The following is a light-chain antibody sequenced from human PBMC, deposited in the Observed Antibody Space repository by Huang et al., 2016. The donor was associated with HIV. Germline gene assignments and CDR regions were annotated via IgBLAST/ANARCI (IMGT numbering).Light chain of an antibody. Sequence: DVVLSQSPDYLPVSLGARATVNYRSSQSIFYNSNGQNYLAWYQQKAGQPPKLLVYWASTRAPGVPDRFSGTGSGTDFTLTINNLQAEDAAVYYCQQYYFSPRTFGPGTKVDI. J-gene: IGKJ3*01. CDR2: WAS. CDR1: QSIFYNSNGQNY. CDR3: QQYYFSPRT. V-gene: IGKV4-1*01.